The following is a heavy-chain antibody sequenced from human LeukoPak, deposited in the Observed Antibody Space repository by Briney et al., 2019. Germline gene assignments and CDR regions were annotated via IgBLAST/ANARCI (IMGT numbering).Heavy chain of an antibody. D-gene: IGHD6-13*01. Sequence: SETLSLTCAVYGGSFSGYYWSWIRQPPGKGLEWIGEINHSGSTNYNPSLKSRVTISVDTSKNQFSLKLSSVTAADTAVYYCARRLAAAGAFDNWGQGTLVTVSS. V-gene: IGHV4-34*01. J-gene: IGHJ4*02. CDR1: GGSFSGYY. CDR2: INHSGST. CDR3: ARRLAAAGAFDN.